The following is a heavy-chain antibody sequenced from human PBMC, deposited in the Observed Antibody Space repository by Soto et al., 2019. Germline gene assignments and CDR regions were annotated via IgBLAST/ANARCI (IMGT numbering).Heavy chain of an antibody. CDR1: GFTFSSYW. D-gene: IGHD3-22*01. J-gene: IGHJ4*02. V-gene: IGHV3-74*01. CDR2: IKSDGSGA. Sequence: EVQLVESGGDLVQPGGSLRLSCAASGFTFSSYWMHWVRQAPGKGLVLVSRIKSDGSGAIYADSVKGRFTVSRDNAKNTVYLLMNSLRTEDTAVYYCARGDGDYHDGNGYLGRRWGQGTLVTFS. CDR3: ARGDGDYHDGNGYLGRR.